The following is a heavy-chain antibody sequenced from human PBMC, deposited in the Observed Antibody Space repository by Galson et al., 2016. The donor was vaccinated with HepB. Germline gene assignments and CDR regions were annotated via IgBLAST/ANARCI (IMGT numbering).Heavy chain of an antibody. CDR1: GFTFSAYY. V-gene: IGHV3-11*06. CDR2: ISGSSSYI. J-gene: IGHJ4*02. Sequence: SLRLSCAASGFTFSAYYISWIRQAPGKGLEWISYISGSSSYINYADSVKGRFTISRDNAKNSLHLQMNSLRAEDTAVYHCARMDAGDSRGYSEFDHWGQGTPVTVSS. CDR3: ARMDAGDSRGYSEFDH. D-gene: IGHD3-22*01.